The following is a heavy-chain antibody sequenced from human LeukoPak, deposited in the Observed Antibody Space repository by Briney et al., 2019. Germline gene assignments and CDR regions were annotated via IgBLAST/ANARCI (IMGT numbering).Heavy chain of an antibody. D-gene: IGHD2-21*02. Sequence: SETLSLTCTVSGGSISSGDYYWSWIRQPPGKGLEWIGYIYYSGNTYYNPSLKSRVTISVDTSKNQFSLKLSSVTAADTAVYYCARRYCGGDCTFDWFDPWGQGTLVTVSS. CDR2: IYYSGNT. J-gene: IGHJ5*02. CDR1: GGSISSGDYY. CDR3: ARRYCGGDCTFDWFDP. V-gene: IGHV4-30-4*01.